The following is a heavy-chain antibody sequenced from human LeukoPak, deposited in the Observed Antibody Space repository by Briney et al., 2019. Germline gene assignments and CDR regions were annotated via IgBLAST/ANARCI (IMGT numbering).Heavy chain of an antibody. CDR3: ATEYGDSHPYFDY. J-gene: IGHJ4*02. D-gene: IGHD4-17*01. V-gene: IGHV1-69*13. CDR2: IIPIFGTA. CDR1: GGTFSSYA. Sequence: ASVKVSCKASGGTFSSYAISWVRQAPGQGLEWMGGIIPIFGTANYAQKFQGRVTITADESTSTAYMELSSLRSEDTAVYYCATEYGDSHPYFDYWGQGTLVTVSS.